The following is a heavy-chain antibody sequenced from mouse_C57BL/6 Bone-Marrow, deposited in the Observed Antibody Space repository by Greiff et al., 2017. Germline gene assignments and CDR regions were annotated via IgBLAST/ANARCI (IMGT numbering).Heavy chain of an antibody. V-gene: IGHV1-72*01. D-gene: IGHD1-1*01. CDR2: IDPNSGGT. CDR1: GYTFTSYW. J-gene: IGHJ1*03. CDR3: ARMGSYDYGSSSNWYFDV. Sequence: QVQLQQPGAELVKPGASVKLSCKASGYTFTSYWMHWVKQRPGRGLEWIGRIDPNSGGTKYNEKFKSTATLTVDTSSITAYMLLSSLTSEYSPVYYCARMGSYDYGSSSNWYFDVWGTGTTVTVSS.